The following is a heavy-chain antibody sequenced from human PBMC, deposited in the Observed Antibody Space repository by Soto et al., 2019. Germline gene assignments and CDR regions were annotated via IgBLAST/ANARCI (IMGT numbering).Heavy chain of an antibody. Sequence: GASVKVSCKASGGTFSSYTISWVRQAPGQGLEWMGRIIPILGIANYAQKFQGRVTITADKSTSTAYMELSSLRSEDTAVYYCAREGENYYDSSGYQSDYWGQGTLVTVSS. CDR2: IIPILGIA. V-gene: IGHV1-69*04. CDR1: GGTFSSYT. J-gene: IGHJ4*02. CDR3: AREGENYYDSSGYQSDY. D-gene: IGHD3-22*01.